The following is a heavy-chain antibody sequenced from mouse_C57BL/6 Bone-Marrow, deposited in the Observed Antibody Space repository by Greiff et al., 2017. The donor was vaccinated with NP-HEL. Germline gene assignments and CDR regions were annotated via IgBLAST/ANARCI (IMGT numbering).Heavy chain of an antibody. Sequence: VQLQQSGAELVRPGASVKLSCTASGFNIKDDYMHWVKQRPEQGLEWIGRIDPENGDTEYAAKFQGKATITADTSSNTAYLQLSSLTSEDTAVYYCTTGAFDYWGQGNTLTVSS. CDR3: TTGAFDY. J-gene: IGHJ2*01. V-gene: IGHV14-4*01. CDR1: GFNIKDDY. CDR2: IDPENGDT.